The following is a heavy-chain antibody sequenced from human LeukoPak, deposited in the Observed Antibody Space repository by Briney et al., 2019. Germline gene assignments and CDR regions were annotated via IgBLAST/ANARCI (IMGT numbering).Heavy chain of an antibody. CDR3: TRFWLQYP. V-gene: IGHV3-49*04. Sequence: PGGSLRLSCAASGFTFSNVWMNWVRQAPGKGLEGVGFIRSKAYGGTTEYAASVKGRFTISRDDSKSIAYLQMNSLKTEDTAVYYCTRFWLQYPWGQGTLVTVSS. J-gene: IGHJ5*02. CDR1: GFTFSNVW. D-gene: IGHD5-24*01. CDR2: IRSKAYGGTT.